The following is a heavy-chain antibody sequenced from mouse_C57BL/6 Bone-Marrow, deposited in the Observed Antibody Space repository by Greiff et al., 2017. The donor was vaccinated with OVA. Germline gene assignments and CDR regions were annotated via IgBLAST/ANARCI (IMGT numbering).Heavy chain of an antibody. CDR3: ARRDGYRWYFDV. D-gene: IGHD2-3*01. CDR1: GFSLTSYG. J-gene: IGHJ1*03. CDR2: IWSGGST. Sequence: VMLVESGPGLVQPSQSLSITCTVSGFSLTSYGVHWVRQSPGKGLEWLGVIWSGGSTDYNAAFISRLSISKDNSKSHVFFKMNSLQADDTAIYYCARRDGYRWYFDVWGTGTTVTVSS. V-gene: IGHV2-2*01.